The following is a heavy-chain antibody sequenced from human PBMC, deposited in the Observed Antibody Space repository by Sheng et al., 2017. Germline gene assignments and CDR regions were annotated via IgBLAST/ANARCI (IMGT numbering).Heavy chain of an antibody. CDR3: ARESIIGARGSTVFDP. CDR2: ISSSSSYT. V-gene: IGHV3-11*05. Sequence: QVQLVESGGGLVKPGGSLRLSCAASGFTFSDYYMSWIRQAPGKGLEWVSYISSSSSYTNYADSVKGRFTISRDNAKNSLYLQMNSLRAEDTAVYYCARESIIGARGSTVFDPWGQGTLVTVSS. D-gene: IGHD3-10*01. J-gene: IGHJ5*02. CDR1: GFTFSDYY.